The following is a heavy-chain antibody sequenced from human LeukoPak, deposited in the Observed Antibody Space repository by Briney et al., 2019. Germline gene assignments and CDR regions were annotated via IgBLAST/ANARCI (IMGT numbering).Heavy chain of an antibody. D-gene: IGHD3-9*01. CDR2: INHSGST. V-gene: IGHV4-34*01. Sequence: SETLSLTCTVSGGSVNGGSSYWSWIRQPPGKGLEWIGEINHSGSTNYNPSLKSRVTISVDTSKNQFSLKLSSVTAADTAVYYCASPRRDILTGYYRRNAFDIWGQGTMVTVSS. CDR3: ASPRRDILTGYYRRNAFDI. CDR1: GGSVNGGSSY. J-gene: IGHJ3*02.